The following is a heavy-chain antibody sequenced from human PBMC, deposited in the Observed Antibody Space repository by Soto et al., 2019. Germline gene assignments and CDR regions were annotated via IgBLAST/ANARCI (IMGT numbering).Heavy chain of an antibody. CDR1: GYTFTNSA. D-gene: IGHD6-13*01. CDR2: INAANGDT. CDR3: ARDSSWADY. J-gene: IGHJ4*02. V-gene: IGHV1-3*01. Sequence: QVQLVQSGAEVKKPGASVKVSCKASGYTFTNSALHWVRQAPGQRLEWMGWINAANGDTKYSQNFQGRVTISRDTSASTALMELSSLRAEDTAVYYCARDSSWADYWGQGTLVTVSS.